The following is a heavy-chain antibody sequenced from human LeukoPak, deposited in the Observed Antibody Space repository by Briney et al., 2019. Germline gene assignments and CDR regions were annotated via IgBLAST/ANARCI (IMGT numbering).Heavy chain of an antibody. Sequence: SETLSLTCTVSGGSISSSSYYWGWIRQPPGKGLEWIGSIYYSGSTYYNPSLKSRVTISVDTSKNQFSLKLSSVTAADAAVYYCARHFVVSYYFDYWGQGTLVTVSS. CDR1: GGSISSSSYY. D-gene: IGHD3-16*02. CDR2: IYYSGST. V-gene: IGHV4-39*01. J-gene: IGHJ4*02. CDR3: ARHFVVSYYFDY.